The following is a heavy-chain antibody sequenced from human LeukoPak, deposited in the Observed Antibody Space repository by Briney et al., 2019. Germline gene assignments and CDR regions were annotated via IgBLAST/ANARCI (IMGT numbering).Heavy chain of an antibody. J-gene: IGHJ4*02. Sequence: GGSLRLSCAASGFTFRSYAMSWVRQAPGKGLEWVSTIIGSGGSTFYADSVEGRFTISRDNSKNTVYLQMNSLRAEDTAVYYCAKRNSSGWYYFDYWGQGTLVTVSS. CDR2: IIGSGGST. CDR1: GFTFRSYA. CDR3: AKRNSSGWYYFDY. V-gene: IGHV3-23*01. D-gene: IGHD6-19*01.